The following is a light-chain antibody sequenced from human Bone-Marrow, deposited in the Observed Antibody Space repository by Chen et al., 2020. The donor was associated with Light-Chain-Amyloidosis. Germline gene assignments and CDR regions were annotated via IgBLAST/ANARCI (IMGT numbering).Light chain of an antibody. J-gene: IGKJ1*01. CDR3: PQYNSYLAT. CDR2: DDS. V-gene: IGKV1-5*01. Sequence: IQMTQSPSALSASVGDKITITGRASETITNWVAWYQQKPGKAPKLLLYDDSTLHSGVPSRFRASGYGTEFTLPITSLQPDDFATYYCPQYNSYLATFGQGTKV. CDR1: ETITNW.